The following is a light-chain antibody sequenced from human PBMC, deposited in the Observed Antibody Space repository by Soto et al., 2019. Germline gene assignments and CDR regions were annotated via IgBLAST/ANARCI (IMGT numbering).Light chain of an antibody. J-gene: IGLJ2*01. CDR2: GNS. CDR3: QSYDSSLSAVV. Sequence: QSVLTQPPSLSGAPGQRVTISCTGSSSNIGAGYDVHWYQQLPGTAPKLLIYGNSHRPSGVPDRFSGSKSGTSASLAITGLQAEDEADYYCQSYDSSLSAVVFGGGTKLTVL. V-gene: IGLV1-40*01. CDR1: SSNIGAGYD.